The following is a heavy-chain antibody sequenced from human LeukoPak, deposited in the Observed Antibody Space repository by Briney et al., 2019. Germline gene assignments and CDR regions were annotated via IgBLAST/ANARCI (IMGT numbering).Heavy chain of an antibody. D-gene: IGHD3-22*01. CDR2: IYSGGTT. Sequence: GGSLRLSCAASGFTFSNSWMTWVRQAPGKGLEWVSIIYSGGTTYYADSVKGRFTISRDNPKNTLYLQMNSLRAEDTAVYYCTREGPDSSGYSFDYWGRGTLVTVSS. V-gene: IGHV3-53*01. CDR1: GFTFSNSW. CDR3: TREGPDSSGYSFDY. J-gene: IGHJ4*02.